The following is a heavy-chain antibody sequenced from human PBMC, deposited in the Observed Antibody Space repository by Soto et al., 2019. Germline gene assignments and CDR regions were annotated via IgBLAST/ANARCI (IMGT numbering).Heavy chain of an antibody. V-gene: IGHV1-18*01. Sequence: QVQLVQSGAEVKKPGASVRVSCKTSGYTFTNYVINWVRQAPGQGLEWMGWISTYNGNAKYVQNLQGRVTMTADTSTNTAYMDLKSLTSDDTAMYYCARDDYGHFPVWGQGTLVTVSS. CDR3: ARDDYGHFPV. CDR2: ISTYNGNA. D-gene: IGHD4-17*01. J-gene: IGHJ4*02. CDR1: GYTFTNYV.